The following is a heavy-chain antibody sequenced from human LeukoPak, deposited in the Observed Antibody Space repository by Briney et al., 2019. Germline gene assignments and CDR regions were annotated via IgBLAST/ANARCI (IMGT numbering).Heavy chain of an antibody. CDR2: ISTDGSNT. V-gene: IGHV3-74*01. CDR3: TRAEGGSYDY. Sequence: GGSLRLSCAASGFTFSSYWMRWVRQAPGKGLVWVSRISTDGSNTNYADSVKGRFTISRDNAKNTLYLQMNSLRAEDTAVYYCTRAEGGSYDYWGQGTLVTVSS. CDR1: GFTFSSYW. J-gene: IGHJ4*02. D-gene: IGHD1-26*01.